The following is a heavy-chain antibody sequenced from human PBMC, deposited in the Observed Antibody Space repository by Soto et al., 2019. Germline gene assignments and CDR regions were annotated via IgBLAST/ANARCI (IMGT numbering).Heavy chain of an antibody. J-gene: IGHJ6*02. CDR1: GFSVRTNY. V-gene: IGHV3-53*01. CDR2: FESGDST. Sequence: GGSLRLSCAASGFSVRTNYMSWVRQAPGKGLDWVSVFESGDSTYYADSVKGRFTISRDNSKNTLYLQMNSLRADDTAVYYCARDARYCSGGSCAMFYYYGMDVWGQGTTVTVSS. D-gene: IGHD2-15*01. CDR3: ARDARYCSGGSCAMFYYYGMDV.